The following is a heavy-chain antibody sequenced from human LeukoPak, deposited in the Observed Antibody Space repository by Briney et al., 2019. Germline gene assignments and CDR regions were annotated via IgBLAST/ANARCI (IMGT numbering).Heavy chain of an antibody. J-gene: IGHJ5*02. Sequence: SVKVSCKASGGTFSSYAISWVRQAPGQGLEWMGGIIPTFGTANYAQKFQGRVTITADESTSTAYMELSSLRSEDTAVYYCARRLGFLEWLSSGYWFDPWGQGTLVTVSS. CDR3: ARRLGFLEWLSSGYWFDP. D-gene: IGHD3-3*01. CDR2: IIPTFGTA. CDR1: GGTFSSYA. V-gene: IGHV1-69*13.